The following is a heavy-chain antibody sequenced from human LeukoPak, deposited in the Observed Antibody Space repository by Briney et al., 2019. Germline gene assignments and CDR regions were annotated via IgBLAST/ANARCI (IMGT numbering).Heavy chain of an antibody. J-gene: IGHJ4*02. CDR2: IYNSGST. Sequence: VGSLRLSCAASGFTFSSYSMNWVRQAPGKGLEWVSVIYNSGSTYYADSVRGRFTISRDNSKNTMYLQMNSLKGEDTAVYYCARRSNPPGRIDHWGQGTLVTVSS. CDR3: ARRSNPPGRIDH. D-gene: IGHD1-14*01. V-gene: IGHV3-66*04. CDR1: GFTFSSYS.